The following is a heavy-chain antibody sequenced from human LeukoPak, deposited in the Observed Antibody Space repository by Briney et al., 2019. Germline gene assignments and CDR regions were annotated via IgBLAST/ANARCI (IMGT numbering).Heavy chain of an antibody. J-gene: IGHJ4*02. V-gene: IGHV3-23*01. Sequence: QPGGSLRLSCAASGFTFSSYGMSWVRQAPGKGLEWVSAISGSGGSTYYADSVKGRFTISRDNSKNTLYLQMNSLRAEDTAVYYCARGVRIAVAGNIDCWGQGTLVTVSS. CDR2: ISGSGGST. D-gene: IGHD6-19*01. CDR1: GFTFSSYG. CDR3: ARGVRIAVAGNIDC.